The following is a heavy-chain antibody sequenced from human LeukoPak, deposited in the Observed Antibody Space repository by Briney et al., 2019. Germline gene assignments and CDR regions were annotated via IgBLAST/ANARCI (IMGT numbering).Heavy chain of an antibody. CDR1: GGSFSSFY. V-gene: IGHV4-59*01. Sequence: SETLSLTCTVSGGSFSSFYWSWIRQPPGEGLEWIGYVYYNGITKYNPSLKSRVTISVDTSKNQFSLKLSSVTAADTAVYYCARYVWGSYPTFEDYWGQGTLVTVSS. CDR2: VYYNGIT. D-gene: IGHD3-16*02. CDR3: ARYVWGSYPTFEDY. J-gene: IGHJ4*02.